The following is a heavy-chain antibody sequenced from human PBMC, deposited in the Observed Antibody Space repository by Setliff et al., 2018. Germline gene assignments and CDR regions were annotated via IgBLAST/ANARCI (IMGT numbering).Heavy chain of an antibody. Sequence: PSETLSLTCTVSGGSVRGYYWSWIRQPPGKGLEWIGYMYYSGIANYSPSLMSRLTISVDTSKNQFSLELRSVTAADTAVYYCARLPPLHTPMALTFDYWGQGILVTVSS. CDR1: GGSVRGYY. J-gene: IGHJ4*02. D-gene: IGHD5-18*01. V-gene: IGHV4-59*08. CDR3: ARLPPLHTPMALTFDY. CDR2: MYYSGIA.